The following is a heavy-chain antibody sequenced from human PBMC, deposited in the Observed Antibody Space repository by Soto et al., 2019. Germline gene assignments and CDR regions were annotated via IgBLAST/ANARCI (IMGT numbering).Heavy chain of an antibody. CDR1: GYTFTSYG. J-gene: IGHJ5*02. D-gene: IGHD2-2*01. V-gene: IGHV1-18*01. Sequence: QVQLVQSGAEVKKPGASVKVSCKASGYTFTSYGISWVRQAPGQGLEWMGWISAYNGNTNYAQKLQGRVTMTTDTATSTAYMELRSLRSDDTAVYYCARVRDIVLVPAATAFDPWGQGTLVTVSS. CDR3: ARVRDIVLVPAATAFDP. CDR2: ISAYNGNT.